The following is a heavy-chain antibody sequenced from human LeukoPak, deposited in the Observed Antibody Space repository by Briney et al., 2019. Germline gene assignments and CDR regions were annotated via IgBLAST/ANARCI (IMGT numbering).Heavy chain of an antibody. D-gene: IGHD6-19*01. CDR3: ARGYTSGWSPALDI. J-gene: IGHJ3*02. CDR1: GGSISSYY. V-gene: IGHV4-59*01. Sequence: SETLSLTCTVSGGSISSYYWSWIRQPPGKGLEWIGYIYFSGSTNYNPSLKNRVTFSVDTSKNQFSLNLSSVTAADTAVYYCARGYTSGWSPALDIWGQGTMVTVSS. CDR2: IYFSGST.